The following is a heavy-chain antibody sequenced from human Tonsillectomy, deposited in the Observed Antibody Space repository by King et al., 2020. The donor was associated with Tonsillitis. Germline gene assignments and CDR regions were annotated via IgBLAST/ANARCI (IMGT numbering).Heavy chain of an antibody. J-gene: IGHJ4*02. D-gene: IGHD1-1*01. CDR2: ISLNSGT. V-gene: IGHV1-2*02. CDR1: GYTLTDYQ. Sequence: VQLVESGAEMKKPGASVKVSCKASGYTLTDYQMHWVRQAPGQGLEWMGSISLNSGTNYVQKFQGRVTMTWDTSVNTAYMEMSSLRAADTAVFYCSRALTGRNDYWGQGTLVTVSS. CDR3: SRALTGRNDY.